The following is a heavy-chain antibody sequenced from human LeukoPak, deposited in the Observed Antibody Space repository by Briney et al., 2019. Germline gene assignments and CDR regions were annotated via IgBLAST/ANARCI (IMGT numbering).Heavy chain of an antibody. V-gene: IGHV1-2*02. J-gene: IGHJ4*02. Sequence: ASVTVSCKASGYTFTGYYMHWVRQAPGQGLEWVGWINHNSGGTNYAQRLQGRFTMTRDTSISTAYMELSKLRSDDTAVYYCARGESIAGLGYWGEGALVTVSS. CDR3: ARGESIAGLGY. D-gene: IGHD6-6*01. CDR2: INHNSGGT. CDR1: GYTFTGYY.